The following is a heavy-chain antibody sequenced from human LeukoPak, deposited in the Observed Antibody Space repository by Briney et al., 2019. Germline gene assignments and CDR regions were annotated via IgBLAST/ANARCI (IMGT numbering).Heavy chain of an antibody. D-gene: IGHD3-16*01. Sequence: GGSLRLSCVASGFTFSNYEMNWVRQTPGKGLEWVSYISDHGKSRNYVDSVKGRFTISRDNAKNTVYLQMNGLRAEDTAVYYCARSSGGFDSWGQGTLVTVSS. J-gene: IGHJ4*02. V-gene: IGHV3-48*03. CDR1: GFTFSNYE. CDR3: ARSSGGFDS. CDR2: ISDHGKSR.